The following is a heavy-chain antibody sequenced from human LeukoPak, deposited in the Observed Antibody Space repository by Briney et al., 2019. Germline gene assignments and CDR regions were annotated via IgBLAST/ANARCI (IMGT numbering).Heavy chain of an antibody. J-gene: IGHJ4*02. CDR2: INHSGST. D-gene: IGHD3-10*01. Sequence: PSETLSLTCAVYGGSFSGYYWSWIRQPPGKGLEWIGEINHSGSTNYNPSLKSRVTISVDTSKNQFSLKLSSVTAADTAVYYCAGVGESGSGSYHPYFDYWGQGTLVTVSS. V-gene: IGHV4-34*01. CDR1: GGSFSGYY. CDR3: AGVGESGSGSYHPYFDY.